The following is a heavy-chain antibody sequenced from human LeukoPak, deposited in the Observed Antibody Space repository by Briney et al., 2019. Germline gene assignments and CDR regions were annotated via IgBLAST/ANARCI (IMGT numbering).Heavy chain of an antibody. J-gene: IGHJ3*02. CDR2: IYYSGST. V-gene: IGHV4-39*01. CDR1: GGSISSSSYY. D-gene: IGHD5-24*01. CDR3: ARHGYAPNYPGAFDI. Sequence: SETLSLTCTVSGGSISSSSYYWGWIRQPPGKGLEWIGSIYYSGSTYYNPSLKSRVTISVDTSKNQFSLKLSSVTAADTAVYYCARHGYAPNYPGAFDIWGQGTMVTVSS.